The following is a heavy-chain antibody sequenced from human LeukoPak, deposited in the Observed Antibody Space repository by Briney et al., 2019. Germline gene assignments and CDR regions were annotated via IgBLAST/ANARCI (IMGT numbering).Heavy chain of an antibody. CDR2: INHSGST. CDR3: ARARMYYDFWSGYYQGTWFDY. J-gene: IGHJ4*02. V-gene: IGHV4-34*01. CDR1: GGSFSGYY. D-gene: IGHD3-3*01. Sequence: SETLSLTCAVYGGSFSGYYWGWIRQPPGKGLEWIGEINHSGSTNYNPSLKSRVTISVDTSKNQFSLKLSSVTAADTAVYYCARARMYYDFWSGYYQGTWFDYWGRGTLVTVSS.